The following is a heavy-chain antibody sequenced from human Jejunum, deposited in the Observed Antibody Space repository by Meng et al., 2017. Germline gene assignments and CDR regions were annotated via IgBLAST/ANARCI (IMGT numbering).Heavy chain of an antibody. CDR2: IHYSGST. J-gene: IGHJ5*02. CDR1: GGSISSGGHY. Sequence: QVTLQESGPGLVKPSQTLSLTCTVSGGSISSGGHYWAWIRQHPGKGLEWIGYIHYSGSTFYNVFLRSRVTMSIDTSKNQFSLNVSSVTAADTAVYYCARSVVTPRSHWFDPWGQGIVVTVSS. D-gene: IGHD2-21*02. V-gene: IGHV4-31*03. CDR3: ARSVVTPRSHWFDP.